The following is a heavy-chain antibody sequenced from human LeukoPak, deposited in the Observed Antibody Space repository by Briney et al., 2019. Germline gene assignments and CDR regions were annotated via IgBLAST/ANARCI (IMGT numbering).Heavy chain of an antibody. J-gene: IGHJ4*02. CDR2: ISETGTRT. CDR1: GFPFNTFA. V-gene: IGHV3-23*01. D-gene: IGHD3-10*01. Sequence: GGSLRLSCAASGFPFNTFAMSWVRQAPGKGPEWVSGISETGTRTYYSDSVKGRFATSRDNSKNTLFLQLSSLRAEDTAVYYCARARDSYGSGYFDYWGQGTLVTVSS. CDR3: ARARDSYGSGYFDY.